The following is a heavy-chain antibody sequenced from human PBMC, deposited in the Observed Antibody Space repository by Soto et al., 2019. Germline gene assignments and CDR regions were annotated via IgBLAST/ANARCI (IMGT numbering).Heavy chain of an antibody. CDR3: AKDGWYNWNNLPNY. CDR1: GFTFSSYA. CDR2: ISGSGGST. J-gene: IGHJ4*02. D-gene: IGHD1-20*01. V-gene: IGHV3-23*01. Sequence: GGSLRLSCAASGFTFSSYAMSWVRQAPGKGLEWVSAISGSGGSTYYADSVKGRFTISRDNSKNTLYLQMNSLRAEDTAVYYCAKDGWYNWNNLPNYWGQGTLVTVSS.